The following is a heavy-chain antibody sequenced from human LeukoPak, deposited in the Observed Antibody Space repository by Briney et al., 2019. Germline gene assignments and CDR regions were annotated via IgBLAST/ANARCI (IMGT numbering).Heavy chain of an antibody. CDR3: ARGPPLRYFDWLPDYYYYYMDV. V-gene: IGHV3-7*01. CDR1: GFTFSSYW. J-gene: IGHJ6*03. Sequence: GGSLRLSCAASGFTFSSYWMSWVRQAPGKGLEWVANIKQDGSEKYYVDSVKGRFTISRDNAKNSLYLQMNSLRAEDTAVYYCARGPPLRYFDWLPDYYYYYMDVWGKGTTVTVSS. CDR2: IKQDGSEK. D-gene: IGHD3-9*01.